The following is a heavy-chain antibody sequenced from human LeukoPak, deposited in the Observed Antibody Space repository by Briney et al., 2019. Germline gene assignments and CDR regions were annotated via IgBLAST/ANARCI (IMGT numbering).Heavy chain of an antibody. Sequence: PSETLSLTCTVSGGSISGYYWTRIRQPPGKGLEWIGYIYYSGNTNYNPSLKSRVTISVDTSKNQFSLKLSSVTAADTAVYYCARGSHYYGSGSPNWFDPWGQGTLVTVSS. CDR1: GGSISGYY. J-gene: IGHJ5*02. CDR3: ARGSHYYGSGSPNWFDP. D-gene: IGHD3-10*01. V-gene: IGHV4-59*01. CDR2: IYYSGNT.